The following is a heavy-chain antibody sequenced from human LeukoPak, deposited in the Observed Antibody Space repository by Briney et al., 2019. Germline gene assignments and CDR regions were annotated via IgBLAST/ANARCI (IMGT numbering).Heavy chain of an antibody. J-gene: IGHJ4*02. Sequence: ASVTVSCKASGYAFTGYCMHWVRQAPGQGLEWMGWINPNSGGTNYAQKFQGRVTMTRDTSISTAYMELSRLRSDDTAVYYCARVSGEWLRLGTNFDYWGQGTLVTVSS. D-gene: IGHD5-12*01. CDR3: ARVSGEWLRLGTNFDY. CDR2: INPNSGGT. V-gene: IGHV1-2*02. CDR1: GYAFTGYC.